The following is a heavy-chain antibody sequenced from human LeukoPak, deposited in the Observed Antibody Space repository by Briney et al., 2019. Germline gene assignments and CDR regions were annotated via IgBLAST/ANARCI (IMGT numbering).Heavy chain of an antibody. CDR2: VYSTGST. CDR1: GGSISGYY. D-gene: IGHD3-22*01. Sequence: PSETLSLTCTVSGGSISGYYWSWLRQPPGKGLEWIGYVYSTGSTYYNPSLKSRVTISLDTSNKQFSLHLISVTAADTALYYCARHYDPPSYYSNYFDSWGRGTLITVSS. CDR3: ARHYDPPSYYSNYFDS. V-gene: IGHV4-59*08. J-gene: IGHJ4*02.